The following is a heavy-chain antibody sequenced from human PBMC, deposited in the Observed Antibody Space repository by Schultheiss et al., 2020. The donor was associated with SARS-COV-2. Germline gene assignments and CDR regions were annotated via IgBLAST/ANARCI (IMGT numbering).Heavy chain of an antibody. D-gene: IGHD4-17*01. J-gene: IGHJ5*02. CDR2: IDPSDSYT. CDR3: ARRYGDYVLNWFDP. V-gene: IGHV5-10-1*04. CDR1: GYSFTSYW. Sequence: GGSLRLSCKGSGYSFTSYWISWVRQMPGKGLEWMGRIDPSDSYTNYSPSFQGQVSISADKSISTAYLQWSSLKASDTAMYYCARRYGDYVLNWFDPWGQGTLVTVSS.